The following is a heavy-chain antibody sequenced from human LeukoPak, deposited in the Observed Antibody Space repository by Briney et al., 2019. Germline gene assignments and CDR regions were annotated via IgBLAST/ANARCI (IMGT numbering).Heavy chain of an antibody. D-gene: IGHD4-17*01. CDR3: AKDHDYGDYAPFDY. V-gene: IGHV3-30*18. J-gene: IGHJ4*02. CDR2: ISYDGSNK. CDR1: GFTFSSYG. Sequence: GGSLRLSCAASGFTFSSYGMHWVRQAPGKGLEWVAVISYDGSNKYYADSVKGRFTISRDNSKDTLYLQMNSLRAEDTAVYYCAKDHDYGDYAPFDYWGQGTLVTVSS.